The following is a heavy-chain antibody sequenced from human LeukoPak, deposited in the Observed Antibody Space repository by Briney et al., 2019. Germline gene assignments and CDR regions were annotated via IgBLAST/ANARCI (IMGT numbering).Heavy chain of an antibody. Sequence: ASETLSLTCTVSGGSISSSSYYWGWIRQPPGKGLEWIGSIYYSGSTYYNPSLKSRVTISVDTSKNQFSLKLSSVTAADTAVYYCARGLGEGQVGLRFLEWFTQDGYYYYYMDVWGKGTTVTVSS. CDR1: GGSISSSSYY. J-gene: IGHJ6*03. CDR3: ARGLGEGQVGLRFLEWFTQDGYYYYYMDV. CDR2: IYYSGST. V-gene: IGHV4-39*07. D-gene: IGHD3-3*01.